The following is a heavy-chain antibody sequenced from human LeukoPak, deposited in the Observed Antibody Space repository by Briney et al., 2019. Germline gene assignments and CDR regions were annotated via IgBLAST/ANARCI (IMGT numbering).Heavy chain of an antibody. J-gene: IGHJ6*02. D-gene: IGHD3-3*01. CDR2: ISWNSGSI. CDR1: NSGDYY. V-gene: IGHV3-9*01. CDR3: AKDLERIYDFWSGLSRTYYYGMDV. Sequence: NSGDYYWSWIRQPPGKGLEWVSGISWNSGSIGYADSVKGRFTISRDNAKNSLYLQMNSLRAEDTALYYCAKDLERIYDFWSGLSRTYYYGMDVWGQGTTVTVSS.